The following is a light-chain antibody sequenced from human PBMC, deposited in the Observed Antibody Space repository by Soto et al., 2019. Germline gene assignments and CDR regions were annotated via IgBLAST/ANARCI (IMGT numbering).Light chain of an antibody. Sequence: EILLTQSPGPLSLSPVERATLSCRASQSVRPSSLAWYQQRPGQAPRLLIYGASSRATGIPDRFSGSGSGTDFTLTISSLEPEDFAVYYCQQRSNWPQTFGQGTKVDNK. CDR2: GAS. V-gene: IGKV3D-20*02. CDR1: QSVRPSS. CDR3: QQRSNWPQT. J-gene: IGKJ1*01.